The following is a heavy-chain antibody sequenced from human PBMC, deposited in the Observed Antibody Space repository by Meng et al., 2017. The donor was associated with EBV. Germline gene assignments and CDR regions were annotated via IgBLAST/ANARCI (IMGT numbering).Heavy chain of an antibody. J-gene: IGHJ5*02. CDR2: MNPNSGNT. Sequence: VQRVQLGAEVKKPGASVKVSCKASGYTLTSYDINWVRQATGQGLEWMGWMNPNSGNTGYAQKFQGRVTMTRNTSISTAYMELSSLRSEDTAVYYCARGPYYYDSSGYYYGEFDPWGQGTLVTVSS. V-gene: IGHV1-8*01. CDR3: ARGPYYYDSSGYYYGEFDP. CDR1: GYTLTSYD. D-gene: IGHD3-22*01.